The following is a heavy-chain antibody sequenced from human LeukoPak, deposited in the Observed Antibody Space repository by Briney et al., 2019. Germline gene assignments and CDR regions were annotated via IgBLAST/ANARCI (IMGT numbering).Heavy chain of an antibody. V-gene: IGHV5-51*01. CDR2: IYPGDCDT. CDR1: GYSFTSYW. Sequence: GESLQISFKGSGYSFTSYWIGWGRPRPGKGLGWMGIIYPGDCDTRYSPSFQGQVTISADKSISTAYLQWSSLKASDTAMYYCARQGQSIAARPVDYWGQGTLVTVSS. J-gene: IGHJ4*02. CDR3: ARQGQSIAARPVDY. D-gene: IGHD6-6*01.